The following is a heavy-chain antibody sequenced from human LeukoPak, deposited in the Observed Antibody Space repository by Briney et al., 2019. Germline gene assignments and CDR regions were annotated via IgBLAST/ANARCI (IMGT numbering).Heavy chain of an antibody. CDR2: SNPNSGGT. D-gene: IGHD3-22*01. CDR1: GYTFTGYY. V-gene: IGHV1-2*02. Sequence: ASVKVSCKASGYTFTGYYMDWVRQAPGQGLEWMGWSNPNSGGTNYAQQFQGRLTMTRDTSISTAYMELSRLRSDDTAVYYCARVKTMIIVVSLFDYWGQGTLVTVSS. CDR3: ARVKTMIIVVSLFDY. J-gene: IGHJ4*02.